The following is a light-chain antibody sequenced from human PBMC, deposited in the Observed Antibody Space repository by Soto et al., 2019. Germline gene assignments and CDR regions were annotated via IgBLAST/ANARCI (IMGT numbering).Light chain of an antibody. CDR1: SSDVGSYNL. V-gene: IGLV2-23*01. Sequence: QSALTQPASVSGSPGQSITISCTGTSSDVGSYNLVSWYQQHPGKAPKLMIYEGSKRPSGVSNRFSGSKSGNTASLTISGLQAEYEADYYCCSYAGSSTSVVFGGVTKLTVL. CDR2: EGS. CDR3: CSYAGSSTSVV. J-gene: IGLJ2*01.